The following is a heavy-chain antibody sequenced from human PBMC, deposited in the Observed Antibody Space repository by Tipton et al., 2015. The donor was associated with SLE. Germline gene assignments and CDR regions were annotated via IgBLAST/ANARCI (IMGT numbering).Heavy chain of an antibody. CDR2: IFHSGST. V-gene: IGHV4-59*12. Sequence: TLSLTCTVSGGSISSYYWSWIRQPPGKGLEWIGQIFHSGSTTYNPSLKSRVTIFIDTSKKQFSLKMRSMTAADTALYYCSRRSGAFDIWGQGTVVTVSS. CDR1: GGSISSYY. J-gene: IGHJ3*02. CDR3: SRRSGAFDI.